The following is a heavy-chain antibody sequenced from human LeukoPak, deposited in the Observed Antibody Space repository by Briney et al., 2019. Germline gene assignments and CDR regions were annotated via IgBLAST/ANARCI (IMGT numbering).Heavy chain of an antibody. CDR2: IYYSGNT. D-gene: IGHD6-13*01. Sequence: PSETPSLTCTVSGGSISRSGYHWGWIRQPPGKGLEWIGIIYYSGNTYNDPSLESRVTMSVDTSKNQFSLKLSSVTAADTAVYYCARDDSEQQLVDYYYYMDVWGKGTTVTVSS. CDR3: ARDDSEQQLVDYYYYMDV. V-gene: IGHV4-39*07. J-gene: IGHJ6*03. CDR1: GGSISRSGYH.